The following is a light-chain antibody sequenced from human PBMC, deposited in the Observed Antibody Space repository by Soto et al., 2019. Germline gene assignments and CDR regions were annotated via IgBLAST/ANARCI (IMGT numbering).Light chain of an antibody. Sequence: QSVLTQPPSASGSPGPSVTISCTGTSSDVGGYNYFSWYQQHTGKAPKVLIYDVNKRPSGVPDRLSGSNSGNTDSLPVSGLQAEDEGDYYCRSHAGGQNVVFGGGTQLTVL. V-gene: IGLV2-8*01. J-gene: IGLJ2*01. CDR2: DVN. CDR3: RSHAGGQNVV. CDR1: SSDVGGYNY.